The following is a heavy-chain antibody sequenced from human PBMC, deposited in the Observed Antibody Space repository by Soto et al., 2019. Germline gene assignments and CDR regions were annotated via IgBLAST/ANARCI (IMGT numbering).Heavy chain of an antibody. D-gene: IGHD2-8*01. CDR1: GFTFSSFA. J-gene: IGHJ4*02. CDR2: ISTGGGNT. Sequence: EVLLLESGGALVQPGGSLRLSCAASGFTFSSFAMSWVRQGPEKGLEWVSGISTGGGNTYYVDSVKGRFTISRDNSKNTLYLQMNSLRAEETATYYCARDVMKAFDYWGQGTLVTVSS. V-gene: IGHV3-23*01. CDR3: ARDVMKAFDY.